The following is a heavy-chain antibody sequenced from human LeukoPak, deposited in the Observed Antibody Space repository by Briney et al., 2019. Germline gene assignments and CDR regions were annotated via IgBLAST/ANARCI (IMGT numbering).Heavy chain of an antibody. CDR3: AKVITKVRGVGRWGYFDY. J-gene: IGHJ4*02. CDR1: GFTFSSYG. D-gene: IGHD3-10*01. V-gene: IGHV3-30*18. Sequence: GGSLRLSCAASGFTFSSYGMHWVRQAPGKGLEWVAVISYDGSNKYYADSVKGRFTISRDNSKNTLYLQMNSLRAEDTAVYYCAKVITKVRGVGRWGYFDYWGQGTLVTVSS. CDR2: ISYDGSNK.